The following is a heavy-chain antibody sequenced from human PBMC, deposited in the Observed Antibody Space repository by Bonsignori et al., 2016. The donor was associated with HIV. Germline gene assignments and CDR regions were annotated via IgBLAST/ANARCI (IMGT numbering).Heavy chain of an antibody. CDR3: ARGETVLDY. CDR2: IIPILGIA. J-gene: IGHJ4*02. V-gene: IGHV1-69*10. Sequence: WVRQAPGQGLEWMGGIIPILGIANYAQKFQGRVTITADESTSTAYMELSSLRSEDTAVYYCARGETVLDYWGQGTLVTVSS. D-gene: IGHD1-1*01.